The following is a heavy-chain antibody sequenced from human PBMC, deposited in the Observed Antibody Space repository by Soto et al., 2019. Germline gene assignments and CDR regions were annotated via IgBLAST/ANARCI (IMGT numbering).Heavy chain of an antibody. D-gene: IGHD2-2*02. CDR3: AREYTAWPLAYGLDV. CDR1: GFIFSNYS. Sequence: PGGSLRLSCVVSGFIFSNYSINWVRQAPGKGLEWVSSISSRSDIYYAEPVKGRFTISRDNAKNSVSLQMNSLRAEDTALYYCAREYTAWPLAYGLDVWGQGTTVTVSS. V-gene: IGHV3-21*01. CDR2: ISSRSDI. J-gene: IGHJ6*02.